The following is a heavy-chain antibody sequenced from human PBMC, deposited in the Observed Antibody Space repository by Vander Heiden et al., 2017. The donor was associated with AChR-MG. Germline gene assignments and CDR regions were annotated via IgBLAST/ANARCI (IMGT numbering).Heavy chain of an antibody. CDR1: GSIVSSNS. V-gene: IGHV3-53*02. D-gene: IGHD3-3*01. CDR2: IYSDGNT. J-gene: IGHJ4*02. CDR3: ARGSTMTY. Sequence: EVQLVDTGGGLIQPGGSLRLSCAASGSIVSSNSMTWVRRARGRGLEWLSVIYSDGNTYYADSLKGRFTISRDNSKNTLYLQINSLRADDTAVYYCARGSTMTYWGQGTPVTVSS.